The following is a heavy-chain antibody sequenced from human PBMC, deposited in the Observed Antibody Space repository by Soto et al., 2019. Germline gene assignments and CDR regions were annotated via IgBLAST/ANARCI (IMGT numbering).Heavy chain of an antibody. D-gene: IGHD3-22*01. V-gene: IGHV4-59*01. CDR2: IYYGGGP. Sequence: PAEPLSLTFAGSGGSISSYYWNWIRQPAGKGLERVGDIYYGGGPNYNPSLKSRVTLSVDTPKNQFSLKLSPVTAAATPVYYCASQYYYDSSRSQTFDYWGQGTPVTV. CDR3: ASQYYYDSSRSQTFDY. CDR1: GGSISSYY. J-gene: IGHJ4*02.